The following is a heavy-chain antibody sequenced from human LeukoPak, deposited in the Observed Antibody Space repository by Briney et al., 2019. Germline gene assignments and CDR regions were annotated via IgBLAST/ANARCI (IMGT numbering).Heavy chain of an antibody. CDR2: ISTSSLYI. CDR3: ARAALRIPYTNSWFDNGFDY. Sequence: GGSLRLSCEASGFTFSGYAMSWVRQAPGKGLEWVSSISTSSLYIYYADSVKGRFTISRDNAKKSMYLQMNSLRAEDTAVYYCARAALRIPYTNSWFDNGFDYWGQGTLVTVSS. CDR1: GFTFSGYA. J-gene: IGHJ4*02. V-gene: IGHV3-21*01. D-gene: IGHD6-13*01.